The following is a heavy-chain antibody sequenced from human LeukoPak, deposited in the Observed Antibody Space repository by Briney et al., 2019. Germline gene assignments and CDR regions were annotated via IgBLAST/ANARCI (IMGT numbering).Heavy chain of an antibody. J-gene: IGHJ4*02. CDR1: GFIFRNYA. CDR2: ISGSGVGT. Sequence: PGGSLRLSCAGSGFIFRNYAMSWVRQAPGMGLEWGSAISGSGVGTHYADSVKGRFTISRDNSKNTLYLQMNSLRAEDTAVYYCAKNGRDAHGKYFFDFWGQGTQVTVSS. D-gene: IGHD1-1*01. V-gene: IGHV3-23*01. CDR3: AKNGRDAHGKYFFDF.